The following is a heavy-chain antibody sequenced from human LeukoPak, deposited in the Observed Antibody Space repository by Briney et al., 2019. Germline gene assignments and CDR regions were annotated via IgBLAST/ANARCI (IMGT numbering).Heavy chain of an antibody. V-gene: IGHV4-39*01. CDR2: IYYSGST. J-gene: IGHJ4*02. CDR1: VGSISSSSYY. CDR3: ARHIGIAVAGPYYFDY. Sequence: SETLSLTCTVSVGSISSSSYYWGWIRQPPGKGLEWIGSIYYSGSTYYNPSLKSRVTISVGTSKNQFSLKLSSVTAADTAVYYCARHIGIAVAGPYYFDYWGQGTLVTVSS. D-gene: IGHD6-19*01.